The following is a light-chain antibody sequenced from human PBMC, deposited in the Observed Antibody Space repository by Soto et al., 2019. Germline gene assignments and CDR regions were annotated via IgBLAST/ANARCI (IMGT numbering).Light chain of an antibody. CDR3: SSYTSSSTLV. V-gene: IGLV2-14*01. Sequence: QSALTQPASVSGSPGQSITISCTGTSTDVGGHNSVAWYQHNPGKAPKPMIYDVTNRPSGVSSRFSGSKSGNTASLSISGLQAEDEADYYCSSYTSSSTLVFGTGTKVTVL. CDR1: STDVGGHNS. J-gene: IGLJ1*01. CDR2: DVT.